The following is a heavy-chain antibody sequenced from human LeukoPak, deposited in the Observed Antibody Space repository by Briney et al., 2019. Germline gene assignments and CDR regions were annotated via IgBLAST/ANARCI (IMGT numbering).Heavy chain of an antibody. CDR2: ISGSGGST. Sequence: PGGSLRLSCAPSGFTFSSYAMSWVRQAPGKGLEWVSAISGSGGSTYYADSVKGRFTISRDNSKNTLYLQVNSLRAEDTAVYYCAKGYDFWSGYQAFDYWGQGTLVTVSS. CDR3: AKGYDFWSGYQAFDY. D-gene: IGHD3-3*01. V-gene: IGHV3-23*01. CDR1: GFTFSSYA. J-gene: IGHJ4*02.